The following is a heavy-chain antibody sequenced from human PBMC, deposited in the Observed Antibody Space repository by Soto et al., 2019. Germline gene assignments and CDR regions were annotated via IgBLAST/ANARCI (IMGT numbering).Heavy chain of an antibody. J-gene: IGHJ4*02. CDR3: ATIFIRRFGY. V-gene: IGHV3-23*01. Sequence: VGSLRLSCAASGFSFSDYAMTWVRQPPGMGLEWVSSITGSGGSTYYADSVKGRFIISRDNSKNTLYLQMNSVGVEDTAVYYCATIFIRRFGYWGLGTLVTVSS. CDR1: GFSFSDYA. CDR2: ITGSGGST. D-gene: IGHD2-21*01.